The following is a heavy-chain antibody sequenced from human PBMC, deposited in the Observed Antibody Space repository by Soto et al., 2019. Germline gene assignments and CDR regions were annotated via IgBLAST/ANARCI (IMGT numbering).Heavy chain of an antibody. V-gene: IGHV1-46*01. J-gene: IGHJ5*02. CDR3: ARGAVAGMNNWFDP. D-gene: IGHD6-19*01. Sequence: ASVKVSCKASGYTLTSYYMHWVRQAPGQGLEWMGVINPSGGTTSYALKFQGRVTLSRDTSTSTVYMEVGSLMSEDAAVYYCARGAVAGMNNWFDPWGQGTLVTVSS. CDR1: GYTLTSYY. CDR2: INPSGGTT.